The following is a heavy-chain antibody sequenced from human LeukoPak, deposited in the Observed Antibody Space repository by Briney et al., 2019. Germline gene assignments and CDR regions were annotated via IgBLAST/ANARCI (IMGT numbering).Heavy chain of an antibody. CDR1: GYIFTNHA. J-gene: IGHJ4*02. V-gene: IGHV1-3*01. D-gene: IGHD3-3*01. CDR2: INAGNGDT. CDR3: ARGFWNRGTWGPYYFDY. Sequence: ASVKVSCKASGYIFTNHAMQWVRQAPGQRLEWMGWINAGNGDTKYSQSFQGRFTITRDTSAGTVYMDLSSLRYEDTAVYYCARGFWNRGTWGPYYFDYWGQGTLVTVSS.